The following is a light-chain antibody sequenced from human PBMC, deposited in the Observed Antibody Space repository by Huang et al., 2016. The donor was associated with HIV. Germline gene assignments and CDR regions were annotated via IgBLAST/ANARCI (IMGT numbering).Light chain of an antibody. CDR3: QQFGSSPPYS. V-gene: IGKV3-20*01. Sequence: EIVLTQSPDTLSLSPGERATVSCRASQSVTRNYLAWYQQRPGQAPKRRSYGASTRATGIPDRFSGSGSGTDFTLTISRLAPEDFAVYYCQQFGSSPPYSFGQGTKLEIK. CDR2: GAS. J-gene: IGKJ2*03. CDR1: QSVTRNY.